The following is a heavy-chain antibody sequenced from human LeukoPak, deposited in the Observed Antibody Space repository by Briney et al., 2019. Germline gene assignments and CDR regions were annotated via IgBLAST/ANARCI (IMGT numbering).Heavy chain of an antibody. CDR2: IYTSGST. V-gene: IGHV4-4*07. CDR1: GVSISSYY. CDR3: ARDLEYSSSSPSNWFDP. Sequence: SETLSLTCTVSGVSISSYYWIWIRQPPGEGLEWIGRIYTSGSTNYNPSLKSRVTMSVDTSKNQFSLKLSSVTAADTAVYYCARDLEYSSSSPSNWFDPWGQGTLVTVSS. D-gene: IGHD6-6*01. J-gene: IGHJ5*02.